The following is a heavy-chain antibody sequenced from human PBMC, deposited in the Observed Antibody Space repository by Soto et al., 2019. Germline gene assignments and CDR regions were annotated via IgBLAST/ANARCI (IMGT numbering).Heavy chain of an antibody. D-gene: IGHD5-12*01. Sequence: PRESLKISCHVSGTDVYLVMYWIAWVRQTPGRGLEWIGIIYPGDSDTRYSPSFQGHVTITADRSTNTAYLQRSGLKASDTDTYYCARHRRAIVASIDPLDIWGQGTKVTFSS. CDR3: ARHRRAIVASIDPLDI. V-gene: IGHV5-51*01. J-gene: IGHJ3*02. CDR2: IYPGDSDT. CDR1: GTDVYLVMYW.